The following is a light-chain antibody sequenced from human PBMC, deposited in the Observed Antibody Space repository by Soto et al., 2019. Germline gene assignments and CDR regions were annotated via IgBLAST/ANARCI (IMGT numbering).Light chain of an antibody. V-gene: IGKV3-20*01. CDR1: QSVTSRN. J-gene: IGKJ1*01. CDR2: GAS. CDR3: QQYGSSPRT. Sequence: IVLTQSPGTLSLSPGERATLSCRASQSVTSRNLAWYQQRPGQAPSLLIYGASSRATGIPDRFSGSGSGTDFTLTISRLEPDDFAVYYCQQYGSSPRTFGQGTKV.